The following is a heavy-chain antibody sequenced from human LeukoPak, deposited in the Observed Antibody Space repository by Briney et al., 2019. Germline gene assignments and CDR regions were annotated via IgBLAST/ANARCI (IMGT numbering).Heavy chain of an antibody. CDR3: ADSNYWYPVDY. CDR1: GFTFSSYA. J-gene: IGHJ4*02. Sequence: GGSLRLSCAASGFTFSSYAMRWVRQAPGKGLEWVSSFSGSGDSTYYADSVKGRFTISRDNSKNTLYLQMNSLRAEDTAVYYCADSNYWYPVDYWGQGTLVTVSS. V-gene: IGHV3-23*01. CDR2: FSGSGDST. D-gene: IGHD4-11*01.